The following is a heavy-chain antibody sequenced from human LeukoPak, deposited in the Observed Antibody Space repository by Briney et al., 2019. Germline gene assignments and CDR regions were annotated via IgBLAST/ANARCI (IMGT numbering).Heavy chain of an antibody. CDR3: AKTRTTVTTYDAFDI. CDR1: GFTFFDAW. V-gene: IGHV3-33*06. Sequence: GGSLRLSCAASGFTFFDAWMNWVRQAPGKGLEWVAVIWYDGNNKSYADSVKGRFTISRDNSKDTLYLQMNSLRAEDTAVYYCAKTRTTVTTYDAFDIWGQGTMVTVSS. D-gene: IGHD4-17*01. J-gene: IGHJ3*02. CDR2: IWYDGNNK.